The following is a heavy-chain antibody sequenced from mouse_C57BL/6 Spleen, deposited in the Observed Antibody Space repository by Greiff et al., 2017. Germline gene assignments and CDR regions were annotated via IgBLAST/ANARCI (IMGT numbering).Heavy chain of an antibody. D-gene: IGHD2-12*01. CDR2: FYPGDGDT. CDR1: GYAFSSSW. J-gene: IGHJ3*01. Sequence: VQLPPSGPELVKPWASVKISCKASGYAFSSSWMNWVKQRPGKGLEWIGRFYPGDGDTNYNGKFKGKATLTADKSSSTAYMQLSSLTSEDSAVYFCARDLYIYYVFAYGGQATRVTVS. V-gene: IGHV1-82*01. CDR3: ARDLYIYYVFAY.